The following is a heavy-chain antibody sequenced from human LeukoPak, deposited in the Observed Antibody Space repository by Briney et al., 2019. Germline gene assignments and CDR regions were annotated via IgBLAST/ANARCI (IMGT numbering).Heavy chain of an antibody. V-gene: IGHV3-7*03. Sequence: SGGSLRLSCAASGFTLSTYWMSWVRQAPGKGLEWVANIKPDAGEKYYVDSVKGRFTISRDNAKNSLYLQMNSLRADDTAVYYCARGMDDAGGWGQGTLVTVSS. CDR3: ARGMDDAGG. J-gene: IGHJ4*02. CDR1: GFTLSTYW. CDR2: IKPDAGEK. D-gene: IGHD2-2*03.